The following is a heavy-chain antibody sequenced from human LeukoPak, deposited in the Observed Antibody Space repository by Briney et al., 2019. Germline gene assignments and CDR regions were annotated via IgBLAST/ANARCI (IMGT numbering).Heavy chain of an antibody. CDR2: KAYSGGT. D-gene: IGHD3-3*01. V-gene: IGHV4-59*01. CDR3: VRDGGEWLPAL. Sequence: SETLSLTCTVSGGSLGTYSWCWIRQPPGKGLEWIGFKAYSGGTNYNPSLQSRVTISVDTSKGQISLNLKSVTAADTAVYYCVRDGGEWLPALWGQGTLVTVSS. J-gene: IGHJ4*02. CDR1: GGSLGTYS.